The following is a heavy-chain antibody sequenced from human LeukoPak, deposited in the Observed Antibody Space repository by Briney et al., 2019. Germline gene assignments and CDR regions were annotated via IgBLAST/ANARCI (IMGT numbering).Heavy chain of an antibody. V-gene: IGHV3-23*01. J-gene: IGHJ6*04. CDR3: AELGITMIGGV. D-gene: IGHD3-10*02. CDR2: TSSSDAGT. Sequence: GWSLRLSCAAFGFPLSSYAMSWVRQAPGKGLEWVSATSSSDAGTYHADSVRGRFTISRDNSKNTLYLQMSSLRAEDTAVYYCAELGITMIGGVWGKGTTVTISS. CDR1: GFPLSSYA.